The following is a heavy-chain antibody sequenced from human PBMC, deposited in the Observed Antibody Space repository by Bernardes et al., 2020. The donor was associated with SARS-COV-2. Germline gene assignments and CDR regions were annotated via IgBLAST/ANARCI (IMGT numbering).Heavy chain of an antibody. D-gene: IGHD3-10*01. CDR3: ATPRRSDYYGSGGGYDY. CDR2: ISSSSSYI. CDR1: GFTFSSYS. Sequence: VGSLILSCAASGFTFSSYSMNWVRQAPGKGLEWVSSISSSSSYIYYADSVKGRFTISRDNAKNSLYLQMNSLRAEDTAVYYCATPRRSDYYGSGGGYDYWGQGTLVTVSS. J-gene: IGHJ4*02. V-gene: IGHV3-21*01.